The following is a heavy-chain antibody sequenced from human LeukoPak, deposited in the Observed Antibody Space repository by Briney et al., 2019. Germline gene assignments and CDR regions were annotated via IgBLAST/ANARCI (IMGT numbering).Heavy chain of an antibody. J-gene: IGHJ4*02. CDR3: ARDYYDSSGYYLFDY. Sequence: AASVKVSCKASGYTFISYGISWVRQAPGQGLEWMGWISAYNSNTNYAQKLQGRVTMTTDTSTSTAYMELRSLRSDDTAVYYCARDYYDSSGYYLFDYWGQGTLVTVSS. CDR2: ISAYNSNT. D-gene: IGHD3-22*01. CDR1: GYTFISYG. V-gene: IGHV1-18*01.